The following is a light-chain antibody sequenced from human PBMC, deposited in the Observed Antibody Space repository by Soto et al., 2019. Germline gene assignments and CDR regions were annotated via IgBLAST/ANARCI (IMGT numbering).Light chain of an antibody. J-gene: IGLJ2*01. CDR3: GSYTTSNTVV. CDR1: NNDVGAYNY. CDR2: DVS. V-gene: IGLV2-14*03. Sequence: QSALTQPDSVSGSPGQSITIACTGTNNDVGAYNYVSWYQQHPGKVPKLIIHDVSSRPAGVSNRFSGSKSGNTASLTISGLQTEDEADYYCGSYTTSNTVVFGGGTKLTVL.